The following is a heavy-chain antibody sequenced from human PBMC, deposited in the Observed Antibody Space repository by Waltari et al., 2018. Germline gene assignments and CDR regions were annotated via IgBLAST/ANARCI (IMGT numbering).Heavy chain of an antibody. CDR2: IIPIFGTA. Sequence: QVQLVQSGAEVKKPGSSVKVSCKASGGTFSSYAISWVRQAPGQGLEWMGGIIPIFGTANDAQKFQGRVTITADESTSTAYMELSSLRSEDTAVYYCAGDGMATILDYYYYGMDVWGQGTTVTVSS. D-gene: IGHD5-12*01. CDR1: GGTFSSYA. CDR3: AGDGMATILDYYYYGMDV. J-gene: IGHJ6*02. V-gene: IGHV1-69*01.